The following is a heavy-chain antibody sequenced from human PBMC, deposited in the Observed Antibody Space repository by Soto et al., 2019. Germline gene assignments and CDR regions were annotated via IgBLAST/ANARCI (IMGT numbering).Heavy chain of an antibody. CDR1: VGSLSGYY. J-gene: IGHJ4*02. D-gene: IGHD6-13*01. Sequence: QVQLQQWGAGLLKPSETLSLTCAVYVGSLSGYYWSWIRQPPGKGLEWIGEINHSGSTTYNPSLKSRVTISLDTSKNQFSLKLTSVTAADTAVYYCARGVPQQLVQPFDFWGQGTLVTVSS. CDR2: INHSGST. V-gene: IGHV4-34*01. CDR3: ARGVPQQLVQPFDF.